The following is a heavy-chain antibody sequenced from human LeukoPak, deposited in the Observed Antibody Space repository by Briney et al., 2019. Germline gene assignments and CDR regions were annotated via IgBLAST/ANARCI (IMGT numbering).Heavy chain of an antibody. J-gene: IGHJ4*02. V-gene: IGHV4-38-2*02. CDR1: GYSISSGYY. CDR3: ARGPFLPIEGPYFDY. Sequence: SETLSLTCTVSGYSISSGYYWGWIRQPPGKGLEWIGSIYHSGSTYYNPSLKSRVTISVDTSKNQFSLKLSSVTAADTAVYYCARGPFLPIEGPYFDYWGQGTLVTVSS. D-gene: IGHD2/OR15-2a*01. CDR2: IYHSGST.